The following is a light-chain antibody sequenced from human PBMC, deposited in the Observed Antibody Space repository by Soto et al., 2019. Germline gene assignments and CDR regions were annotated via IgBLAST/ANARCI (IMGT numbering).Light chain of an antibody. Sequence: DIQMTQSPSSLSASVGDRVTITCQASQDISNYLNWYQQKPGKAPKLLIFDASNLEAGVPSRFSGSGSGTHFTFTISSLQPEDIATYYCQQYDNLPPLTFGGGIKVEIK. CDR1: QDISNY. V-gene: IGKV1-33*01. J-gene: IGKJ4*01. CDR3: QQYDNLPPLT. CDR2: DAS.